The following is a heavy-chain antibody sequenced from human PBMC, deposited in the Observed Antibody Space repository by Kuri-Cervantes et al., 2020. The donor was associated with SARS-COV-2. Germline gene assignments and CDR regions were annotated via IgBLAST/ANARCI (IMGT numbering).Heavy chain of an antibody. J-gene: IGHJ6*03. CDR2: IYTSGST. V-gene: IGHV4-4*07. D-gene: IGHD3-3*01. Sequence: GSLRLSCTVSGGSISSYYWSWIRQPAGKGLEWIGRIYTSGSTNCNPSLKSRVTMSVDTSKNQFSLKLSSVTAADTAVYYCKVVEYDSFYYYMDVWGRGTTVTVSS. CDR3: KVVEYDSFYYYMDV. CDR1: GGSISSYY.